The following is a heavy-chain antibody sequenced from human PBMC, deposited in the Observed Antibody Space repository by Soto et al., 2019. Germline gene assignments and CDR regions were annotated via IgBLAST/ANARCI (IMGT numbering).Heavy chain of an antibody. D-gene: IGHD6-13*01. V-gene: IGHV4-59*12. Sequence: SETLSLTCTVPGGSISSYYWSWIRQPPGKGLEWIGYIYYSGSTYYTPSLRSRVTISVDTSKNQFSLKLSSVTAADTAVYYCARDVLYSASRIDSWGQGTLVTVSS. CDR2: IYYSGST. J-gene: IGHJ4*02. CDR3: ARDVLYSASRIDS. CDR1: GGSISSYY.